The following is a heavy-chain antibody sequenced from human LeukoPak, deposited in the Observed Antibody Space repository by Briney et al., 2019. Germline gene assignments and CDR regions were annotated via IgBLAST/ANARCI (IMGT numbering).Heavy chain of an antibody. Sequence: SESLSLTCSVYGGSFSDYFWSWIRQSPGKGLEWIGEIDDGGNTNYNPSLMSRVIVSMEKSKKQFSLVMRSVAAADTAVYYCARFSRITWGDWGDAFDIWGQGTTVIVSS. D-gene: IGHD7-27*01. CDR2: IDDGGNT. CDR1: GGSFSDYF. J-gene: IGHJ3*02. V-gene: IGHV4-34*01. CDR3: ARFSRITWGDWGDAFDI.